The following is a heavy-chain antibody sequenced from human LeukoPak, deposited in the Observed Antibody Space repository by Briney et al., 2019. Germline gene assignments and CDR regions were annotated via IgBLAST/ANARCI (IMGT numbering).Heavy chain of an antibody. J-gene: IGHJ4*02. V-gene: IGHV3-48*03. Sequence: GGSLRLSCAASGFTFSSYGMNWVRQAPGKGLEWVSYISSSVSTIYYADSVKGRSTISRDNAKNSLYLQMHSLRAEDTAIYYCARESLIAAAVDYWGQGTLVTVSS. CDR2: ISSSVSTI. CDR1: GFTFSSYG. CDR3: ARESLIAAAVDY. D-gene: IGHD6-13*01.